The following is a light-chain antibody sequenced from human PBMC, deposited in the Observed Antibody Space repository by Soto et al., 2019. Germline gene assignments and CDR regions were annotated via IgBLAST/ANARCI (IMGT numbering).Light chain of an antibody. V-gene: IGKV1-27*01. CDR3: QKYNSAPRALT. CDR1: QGISNY. J-gene: IGKJ4*01. CDR2: AAS. Sequence: TQMTQSPSSLSATVGDRVAITCRASQGISNYLAWYQQKPGKVPKLLIYAASTLQSGVPSRFSGSGSGTDFTLTISSLQPEDVATYYCQKYNSAPRALTFGGGTKVDIK.